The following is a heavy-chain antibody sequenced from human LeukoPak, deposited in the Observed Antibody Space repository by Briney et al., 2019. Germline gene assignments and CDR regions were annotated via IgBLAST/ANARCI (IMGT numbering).Heavy chain of an antibody. CDR2: ISAYNGHT. CDR3: ARLRYSGSYISYYYGMDV. D-gene: IGHD1-26*01. V-gene: IGHV1-18*01. Sequence: AASVKVSCTAYGYTFTSYGISWGRQAPGQGLEGMGWISAYNGHTNYAQKLQGRVTMTTDTSTSTAYMELRSLRSDDTAVYYCARLRYSGSYISYYYGMDVWGQGTTVTVSS. J-gene: IGHJ6*02. CDR1: GYTFTSYG.